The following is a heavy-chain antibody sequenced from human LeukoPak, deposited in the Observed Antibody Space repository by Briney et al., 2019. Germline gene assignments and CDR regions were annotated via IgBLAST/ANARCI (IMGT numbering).Heavy chain of an antibody. CDR1: GFTFSSYA. Sequence: PGGSLRLSCAASGFTFSSYAMSWVRQAPGKGLGWVSAISGSGGSTYYADSVKGRFTISRDNAKNSLYRQMNSLRAEDTAVYYCARDAGSSSQLVPNYWGQGTLVTVSS. J-gene: IGHJ4*02. CDR2: ISGSGGST. CDR3: ARDAGSSSQLVPNY. D-gene: IGHD6-13*01. V-gene: IGHV3-23*01.